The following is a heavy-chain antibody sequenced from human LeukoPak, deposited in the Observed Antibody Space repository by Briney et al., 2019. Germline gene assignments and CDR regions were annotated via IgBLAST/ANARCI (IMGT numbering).Heavy chain of an antibody. CDR3: ARESHVERGVF. CDR2: ISASNGDT. J-gene: IGHJ4*02. Sequence: ASVSVSCTASGYTFTNYGITWVRQAPGPGLEWMGWISASNGDTHYTEKFQDRITVTTDTSTSTAYMELRSLVSGDTAVYYCARESHVERGVFWGERTLITVSS. V-gene: IGHV1-18*01. D-gene: IGHD1-1*01. CDR1: GYTFTNYG.